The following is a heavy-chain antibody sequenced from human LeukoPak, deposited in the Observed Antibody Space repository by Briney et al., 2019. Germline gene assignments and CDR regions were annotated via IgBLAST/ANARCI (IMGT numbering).Heavy chain of an antibody. V-gene: IGHV3-11*04. CDR2: ISSSGSTI. CDR1: GFTFSDYY. D-gene: IGHD3-22*01. Sequence: GGSLRLSCAASGFTFSDYYMSWIRQAPGKGLEWVSYISSSGSTIYYADSVKDRFTISRDNAKNSLYLEMNSLRVEDTAVYYCASEERYYYDSSGYPTLDYWGQGTLVTVSS. J-gene: IGHJ4*02. CDR3: ASEERYYYDSSGYPTLDY.